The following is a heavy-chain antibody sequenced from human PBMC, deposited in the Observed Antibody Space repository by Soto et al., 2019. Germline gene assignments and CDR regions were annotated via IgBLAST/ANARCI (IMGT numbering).Heavy chain of an antibody. CDR2: ISGYNGLT. CDR3: ARDEGIRGFDY. V-gene: IGHV1-18*04. Sequence: QVRLVQSGDEVKKSGASVKVSCKASGYTFSNYGISWVRQAPGQGLEWMGWISGYNGLTAYAQNVQGRVTMTIDTPTRTVFMELTSLRSNDTAVYYCARDEGIRGFDYWGQGTLVTVSS. J-gene: IGHJ4*02. D-gene: IGHD3-10*01. CDR1: GYTFSNYG.